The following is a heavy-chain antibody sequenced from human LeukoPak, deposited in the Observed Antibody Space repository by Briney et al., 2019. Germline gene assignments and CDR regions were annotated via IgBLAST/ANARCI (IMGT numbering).Heavy chain of an antibody. Sequence: PSETLSLTCTVSGGSISSSSYYWGWIRQPPGKGLEWIGSIYYSGSTYYNPSLKSRVTISVDTSKNQFSLKLSSVTAADTAVYYCARDRYGGNTWGQGTLVTVSS. CDR1: GGSISSSSYY. CDR2: IYYSGST. D-gene: IGHD4-23*01. J-gene: IGHJ5*02. CDR3: ARDRYGGNT. V-gene: IGHV4-39*07.